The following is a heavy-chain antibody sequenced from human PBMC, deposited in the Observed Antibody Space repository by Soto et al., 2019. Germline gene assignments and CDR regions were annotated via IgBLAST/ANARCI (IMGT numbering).Heavy chain of an antibody. D-gene: IGHD6-19*01. V-gene: IGHV4-39*01. Sequence: TLSLTCTVSGGSISSSSYYWGWIRQPPGKGLEWIGSIYYSGSTYYNPSLKSRVTISVDTSKNQFSLKLSSVTAADTAVYYCARRIRYSSGWYDYWGQGTLVTVSS. CDR2: IYYSGST. CDR3: ARRIRYSSGWYDY. J-gene: IGHJ4*02. CDR1: GGSISSSSYY.